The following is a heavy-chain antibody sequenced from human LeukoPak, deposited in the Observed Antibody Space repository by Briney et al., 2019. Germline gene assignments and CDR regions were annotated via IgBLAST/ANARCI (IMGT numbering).Heavy chain of an antibody. D-gene: IGHD2-15*01. J-gene: IGHJ3*02. CDR3: VRGGGTSYKYNAFDI. V-gene: IGHV3-48*03. CDR1: GFTFSNFE. Sequence: GSLRLSCTVSGFTFSNFEMNWVRQAPGKGLEWVSYITNSGSTIDYADSVKGRFTTSRDNAKNSLYLQMSSLRAEDTAVYYCVRGGGTSYKYNAFDIWGQGTMVTVSS. CDR2: ITNSGSTI.